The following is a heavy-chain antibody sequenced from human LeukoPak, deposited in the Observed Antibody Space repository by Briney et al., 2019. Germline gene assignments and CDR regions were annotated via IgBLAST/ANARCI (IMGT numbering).Heavy chain of an antibody. CDR3: ARLFSSAWYRFDS. CDR2: VNTNSGDT. J-gene: IGHJ4*02. D-gene: IGHD6-13*01. CDR1: GYTFTDYY. Sequence: ASVKVSCKASGYTFTDYYMHWVRQAPGQGLEWMGWVNTNSGDTNHAHKFQGRVTMTSDTSISTDYMDLSRVRTDDTAVYYCARLFSSAWYRFDSWGQGTLVTVSS. V-gene: IGHV1-2*02.